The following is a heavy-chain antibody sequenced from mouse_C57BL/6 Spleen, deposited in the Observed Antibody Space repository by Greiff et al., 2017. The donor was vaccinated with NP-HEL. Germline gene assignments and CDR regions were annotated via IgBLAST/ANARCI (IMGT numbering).Heavy chain of an antibody. J-gene: IGHJ2*01. CDR2: INPNNGGT. CDR3: ARELRYCDY. D-gene: IGHD1-1*01. CDR1: GYTFTDYY. V-gene: IGHV1-26*01. Sequence: EVQLQQSGPELVKPGASVKISCKASGYTFTDYYMNWVKQSHGKSLEWIGDINPNNGGTSYNQKFKGKATLTVDKSSSTAYMELRSLTSEDSAVYYCARELRYCDYWGQGTTLTVSS.